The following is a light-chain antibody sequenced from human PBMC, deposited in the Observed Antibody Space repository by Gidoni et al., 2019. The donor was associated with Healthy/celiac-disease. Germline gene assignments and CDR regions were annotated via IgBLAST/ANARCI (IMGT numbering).Light chain of an antibody. V-gene: IGKV2-30*01. CDR2: KVS. CDR1: QSLVYSDRNTY. Sequence: DFVLTQSPLSWPVTLGQPASIPCRSSQSLVYSDRNTYLNWFQQRPGQSPRRLIYKVSNRDSGVPDRCSGGGSGTDYTLKISRGEAEDVGVYYCMQGTHWRPRTFGGGTKVEIK. CDR3: MQGTHWRPRT. J-gene: IGKJ4*01.